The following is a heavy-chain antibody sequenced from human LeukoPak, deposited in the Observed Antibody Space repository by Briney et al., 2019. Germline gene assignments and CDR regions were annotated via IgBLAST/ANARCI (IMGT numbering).Heavy chain of an antibody. CDR1: GYTFTSYG. V-gene: IGHV1-18*01. CDR2: ISAYNGNA. Sequence: ASVKVSCKASGYTFTSYGLNWVRQAPGQGPEWMGWISAYNGNAKYAQKFQGRVTMTTDTSTSTAYMELKSLISDDTAVYYCAREGSDTAHYNWFDPWGQGTLVTVSS. J-gene: IGHJ5*02. CDR3: AREGSDTAHYNWFDP. D-gene: IGHD5-18*01.